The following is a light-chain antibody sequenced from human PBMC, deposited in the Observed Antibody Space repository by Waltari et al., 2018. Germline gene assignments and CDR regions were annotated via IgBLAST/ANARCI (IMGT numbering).Light chain of an antibody. CDR2: RDK. CDR3: QVWDSYTRVWV. Sequence: SYELTQPLSVSVALGQTARITCGGNNIENKNVHWCQQKPGQAPVVVIYRDKRRPSGIPDRFSGSNSGNTATLTISRAQAGDEADYYGQVWDSYTRVWVFGGGTKLTVL. CDR1: NIENKN. V-gene: IGLV3-9*01. J-gene: IGLJ3*02.